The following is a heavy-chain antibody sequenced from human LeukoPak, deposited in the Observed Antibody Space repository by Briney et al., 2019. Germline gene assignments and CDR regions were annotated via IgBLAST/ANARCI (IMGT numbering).Heavy chain of an antibody. V-gene: IGHV3-7*01. J-gene: IGHJ6*02. CDR3: ARGVAAADYYYYGMDV. CDR1: GFTFSNNW. D-gene: IGHD6-13*01. Sequence: GGSLRLSCAASGFTFSNNWMSWVRQAPGKGLEWVANIKQDGSEKYYVDSVKGRFTISRDNAKNSLYLQMNSLRAEDTAVYYCARGVAAADYYYYGMDVWGQGTTVTVSS. CDR2: IKQDGSEK.